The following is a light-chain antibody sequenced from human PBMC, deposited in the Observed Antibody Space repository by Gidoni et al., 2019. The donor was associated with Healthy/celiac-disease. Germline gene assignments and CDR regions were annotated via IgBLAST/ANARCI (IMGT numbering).Light chain of an antibody. V-gene: IGLV1-40*01. Sequence: QSVLTQPPSVSGAPGQRVTISCTGSSSNIGAGYYAHWYQPLPGTAPKVLIYGNSNRPSGVPDRFSASRSGTSAALAITGLQAEDEADYYCQSYDSSLSGHVVFGGGTKLT. CDR2: GNS. CDR1: SSNIGAGYY. J-gene: IGLJ2*01. CDR3: QSYDSSLSGHVV.